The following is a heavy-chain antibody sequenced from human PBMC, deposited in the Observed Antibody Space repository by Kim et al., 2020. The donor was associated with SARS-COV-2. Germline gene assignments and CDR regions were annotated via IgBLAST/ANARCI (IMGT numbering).Heavy chain of an antibody. CDR3: ARRGSGRGGVHGMDV. Sequence: SETLSLTCTVSGGSISSSSYYWGWIRQPPGKGLEWIGCIYYSGSTYYNPSLKRRVTISVATSKNQFSLKLSSVTAADTAVYSCARRGSGRGGVHGMDVWGEGATGTVSP. CDR1: GGSISSSSYY. D-gene: IGHD3-10*01. J-gene: IGHJ6*01. V-gene: IGHV4-39*01. CDR2: IYYSGST.